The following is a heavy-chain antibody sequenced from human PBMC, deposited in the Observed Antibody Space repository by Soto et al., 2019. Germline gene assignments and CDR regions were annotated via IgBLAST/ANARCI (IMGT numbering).Heavy chain of an antibody. J-gene: IGHJ6*02. D-gene: IGHD2-2*01. Sequence: SETLSLTCTVSGGSISSYYWGWIRPPPGKGLEWIGSIYYSGSTYYNPSLKSRVTISVDTSKNQFSLKLSSVTAADTAVYYCATGGFEYQLPHYYYYGMDVWGQGTTVTVSS. CDR3: ATGGFEYQLPHYYYYGMDV. CDR1: GGSISSYY. V-gene: IGHV4-39*01. CDR2: IYYSGST.